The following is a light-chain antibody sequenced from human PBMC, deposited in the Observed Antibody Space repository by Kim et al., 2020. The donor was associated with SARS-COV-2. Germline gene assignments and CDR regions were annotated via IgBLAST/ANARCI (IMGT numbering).Light chain of an antibody. CDR2: YDR. V-gene: IGLV3-21*01. CDR1: NIGSKS. J-gene: IGLJ1*01. Sequence: SYELTQPPSVSVAPGETARFTCGGTNIGSKSVHWYQQRPGRAPVLVIYYDRDRPSGIPERFSGSNSGNTATLTISGVEAGDEADYYCQVWDTNTDRHVFGSGTKVTVL. CDR3: QVWDTNTDRHV.